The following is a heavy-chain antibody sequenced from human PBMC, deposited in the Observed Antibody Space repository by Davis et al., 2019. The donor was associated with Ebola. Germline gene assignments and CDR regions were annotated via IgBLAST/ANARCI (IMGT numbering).Heavy chain of an antibody. D-gene: IGHD2-15*01. J-gene: IGHJ4*02. CDR1: GGSISNDY. CDR2: IYSSGIT. Sequence: MPSETLSLTCTVSGGSISNDYWSWIRQPPGKGLEWIGYIYSSGITNYNPSLKSRVTISIDTSESQLSLKVSSVTAADTAVYYCAREDASSTSADYWGQGILVTVSS. CDR3: AREDASSTSADY. V-gene: IGHV4-59*01.